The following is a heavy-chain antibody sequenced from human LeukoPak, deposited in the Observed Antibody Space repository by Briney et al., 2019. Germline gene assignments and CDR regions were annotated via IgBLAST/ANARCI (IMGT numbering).Heavy chain of an antibody. V-gene: IGHV1-2*02. CDR3: ARDRVRIAAAGTGWSDP. CDR2: INPNSGGT. CDR1: GYTFTGYY. D-gene: IGHD6-13*01. J-gene: IGHJ5*02. Sequence: ASVKVSCKASGYTFTGYYMHWVRQAPGQGLEWMGWINPNSGGTNYAQKFQGRVTMTRDTSISTAYMELSRLRSDDTAVYYCARDRVRIAAAGTGWSDPWGQGTLVTVSS.